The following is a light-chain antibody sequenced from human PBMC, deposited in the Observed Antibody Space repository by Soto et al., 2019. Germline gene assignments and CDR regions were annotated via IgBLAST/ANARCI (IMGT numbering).Light chain of an antibody. CDR3: QQYNNWLLT. J-gene: IGKJ4*01. V-gene: IGKV3-15*01. CDR1: QSVSRN. Sequence: EILMTQYAATLSVSPGERATLSCRATQSVSRNLAWYQQKPGQAPRLLIYGASTRATGIPARFSGSGFGTEFTLTISSLQSEDFAVYYCQQYNNWLLTFGGGTKVDI. CDR2: GAS.